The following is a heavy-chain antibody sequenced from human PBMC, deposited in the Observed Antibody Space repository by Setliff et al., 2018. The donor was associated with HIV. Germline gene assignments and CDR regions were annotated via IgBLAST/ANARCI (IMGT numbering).Heavy chain of an antibody. Sequence: SETLSLTCTVSGGSISSHSWNWIRQPPGKGLEWIGSIYYSGSTSYNPSLKSRVAISVDTSKSQFSLKMTSVTAADTAVYYCARGLSVYSYANVYYYHGMDVWGQGTTVTVSS. D-gene: IGHD5-18*01. CDR2: IYYSGST. J-gene: IGHJ6*02. CDR1: GGSISSHS. V-gene: IGHV4-59*05. CDR3: ARGLSVYSYANVYYYHGMDV.